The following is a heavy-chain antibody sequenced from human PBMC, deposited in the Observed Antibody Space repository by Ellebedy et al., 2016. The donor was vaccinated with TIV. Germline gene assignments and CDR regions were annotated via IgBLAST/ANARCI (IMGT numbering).Heavy chain of an antibody. J-gene: IGHJ6*03. CDR3: ARERRGQGNMDV. CDR2: IWYDGSNK. CDR1: GFTFSNYG. D-gene: IGHD3-10*01. Sequence: GGSLRLXXIASGFTFSNYGMHWVRQAPGKGLEWVAIIWYDGSNKYYADSVKGRFTISRDNSKNTLYLQINSLRAEDTAMYYCARERRGQGNMDVWGKGTTVTVSS. V-gene: IGHV3-33*01.